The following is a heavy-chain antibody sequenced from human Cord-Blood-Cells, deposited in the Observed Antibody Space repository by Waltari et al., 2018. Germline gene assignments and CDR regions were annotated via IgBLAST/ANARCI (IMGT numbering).Heavy chain of an antibody. D-gene: IGHD3-9*01. CDR3: ARGSRGGHFDWLFPPFYYYGMDV. Sequence: QVQLQQWGAGLLTPSETLSLTCAVYGGSFSGYYWSWIRQPPGKGLEWIGEINHSGSTNYNPFLKSRVTISVDTSKNQFSRKLSSVTAADTAVYYCARGSRGGHFDWLFPPFYYYGMDVWGQGP. V-gene: IGHV4-34*01. J-gene: IGHJ6*02. CDR1: GGSFSGYY. CDR2: INHSGST.